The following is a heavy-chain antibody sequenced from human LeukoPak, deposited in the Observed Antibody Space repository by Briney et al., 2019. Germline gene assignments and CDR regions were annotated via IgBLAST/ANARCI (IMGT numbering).Heavy chain of an antibody. D-gene: IGHD6-6*01. CDR3: AREKASIAARPHCFDI. J-gene: IGHJ3*02. CDR2: TYYRCKWYN. V-gene: IGHV6-1*01. CDR1: GDSHFSNSAA. Sequence: SRTLSLTRVFTGDSHFSNSAAWLWLRQSPSRGLEWLGRTYYRCKWYNDYAVSVKSQITITPDTSKNQFSLQQSSVTPENTAVYYCAREKASIAARPHCFDICGQGTMVTASS.